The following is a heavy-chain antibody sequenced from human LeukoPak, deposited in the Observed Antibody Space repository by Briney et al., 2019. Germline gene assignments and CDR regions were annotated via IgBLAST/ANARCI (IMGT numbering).Heavy chain of an antibody. D-gene: IGHD1-26*01. V-gene: IGHV3-23*01. CDR2: IGGSGTST. J-gene: IGHJ4*02. Sequence: GGSLRLSCAASGFTFSSYAMSWVRQAPGKGLEWVSAIGGSGTSTYYADSVKGCFTISRDNSKNTLYLQMNSPRAEDTAVYYCAKYVVAATTFFDSWGQGTLVTVSS. CDR3: AKYVVAATTFFDS. CDR1: GFTFSSYA.